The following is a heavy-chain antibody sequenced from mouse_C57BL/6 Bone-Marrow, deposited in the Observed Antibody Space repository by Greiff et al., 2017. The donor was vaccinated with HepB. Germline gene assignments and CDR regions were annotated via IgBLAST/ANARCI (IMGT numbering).Heavy chain of an antibody. CDR2: IYPGSGNT. CDR3: ARGGGYGNFDY. CDR1: GYTFTDYY. D-gene: IGHD2-1*01. J-gene: IGHJ2*01. V-gene: IGHV1-76*01. Sequence: VKLVESGAELVRPGASVKLSCKASGYTFTDYYINWVKQRPGQGLEWIARIYPGSGNTYYNEKFKGKATLTAEKSSSTAYMQLSSLTSEDSAVYFCARGGGYGNFDYWGQGTTLTVSS.